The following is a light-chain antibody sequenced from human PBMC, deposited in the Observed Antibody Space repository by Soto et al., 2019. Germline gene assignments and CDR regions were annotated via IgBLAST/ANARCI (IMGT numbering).Light chain of an antibody. V-gene: IGLV2-14*01. CDR2: EVN. J-gene: IGLJ1*01. CDR3: SSFTTTSTYV. Sequence: QPVLTQPASVSGSPGQSITISCTGTTSDVGSCDCVSWYQQHPGKAPKLLIYEVNYRPSGVSNRFSGSKSGNTASLTISGLQAEDEADYYCSSFTTTSTYVFGIGTKVTVL. CDR1: TSDVGSCDC.